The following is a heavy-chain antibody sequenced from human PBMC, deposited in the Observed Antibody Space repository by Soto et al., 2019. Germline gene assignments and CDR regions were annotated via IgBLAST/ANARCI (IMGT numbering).Heavy chain of an antibody. J-gene: IGHJ4*02. Sequence: QLHLQESGPGLVKASETLSLTCTVSGGSMRSTNYYWGWIRQPPGKGLEWIGNVFFNGITFYKPSLESRVSISVDTSKNQFSLRLNSVTAADTAVYYGVRQVGDYYFDQWGQGTLVTVSS. CDR2: VFFNGIT. CDR1: GGSMRSTNYY. CDR3: VRQVGDYYFDQ. V-gene: IGHV4-39*01. D-gene: IGHD4-17*01.